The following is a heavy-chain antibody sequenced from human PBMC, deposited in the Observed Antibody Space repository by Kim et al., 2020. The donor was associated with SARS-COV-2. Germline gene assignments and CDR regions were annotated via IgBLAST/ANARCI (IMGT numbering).Heavy chain of an antibody. D-gene: IGHD6-13*01. CDR2: ISAYNGNT. CDR1: GYTFTSYG. CDR3: ARDVFIAAGSKFHYYGMDV. J-gene: IGHJ6*02. Sequence: ASVKVSCKASGYTFTSYGISWVRQAPGQGLEWMGWISAYNGNTNYAQKLQGRVTMTTDTSTSTAYMELRSLRSDDTAVYYCARDVFIAAGSKFHYYGMDVWGQGTTVTVSS. V-gene: IGHV1-18*01.